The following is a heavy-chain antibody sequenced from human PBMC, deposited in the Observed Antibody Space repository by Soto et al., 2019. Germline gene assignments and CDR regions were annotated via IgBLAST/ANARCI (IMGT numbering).Heavy chain of an antibody. CDR2: IIPIFGTA. CDR1: GGTFSSYA. Sequence: QVQLVQSGAEVKKPGSSVKVSCKASGGTFSSYAISWVQQAPGQGLEWMGGIIPIFGTANYAQKFQGRVTITADESTSTAYMELSSLRSEDTAVYYCAREKTYYDSSGYYWYFDLWGRGTLVTVSS. V-gene: IGHV1-69*12. CDR3: AREKTYYDSSGYYWYFDL. D-gene: IGHD3-22*01. J-gene: IGHJ2*01.